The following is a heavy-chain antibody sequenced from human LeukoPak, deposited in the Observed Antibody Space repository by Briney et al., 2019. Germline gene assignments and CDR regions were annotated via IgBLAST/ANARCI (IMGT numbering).Heavy chain of an antibody. J-gene: IGHJ4*02. D-gene: IGHD3-3*01. CDR1: GGSFSGYY. V-gene: IGHV4-34*01. CDR3: ARLDTIFGVVTTGDY. CDR2: INHSGST. Sequence: SETLSLTCAVYGGSFSGYYWSWIRQPPGKGLEWIGEINHSGSTNYNPSLKSRVTISADTSKNQFSLKLSSVTAADTAVYYCARLDTIFGVVTTGDYWGQGTLVTVSS.